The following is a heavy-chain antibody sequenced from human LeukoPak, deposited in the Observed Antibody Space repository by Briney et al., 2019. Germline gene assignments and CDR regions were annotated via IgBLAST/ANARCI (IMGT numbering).Heavy chain of an antibody. J-gene: IGHJ4*02. Sequence: GGSLRLSCLASGYTFSSYSINWVRQAPGKGLEWVSSISVRSNYIYYADSVRGRFRISRDDARDSLYLQMNSLRAGDTAVYYCARGDCSSTSCPPDYWGQGTLVTVSS. V-gene: IGHV3-21*01. CDR1: GYTFSSYS. CDR3: ARGDCSSTSCPPDY. CDR2: ISVRSNYI. D-gene: IGHD2-2*01.